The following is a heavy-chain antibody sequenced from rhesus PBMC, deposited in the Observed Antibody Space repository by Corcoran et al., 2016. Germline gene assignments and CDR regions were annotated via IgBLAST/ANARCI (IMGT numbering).Heavy chain of an antibody. V-gene: IGHV4-80*01. CDR3: AKGTRILFDSGYYTENSVDV. Sequence: QVQLQESGPGLVRPSATLSVTCDVSGAPLRRHLWTWFRQPPGEGLGWIGGINGNIGNTTHNPSLKSRVTISNDASKTHISLELSSVTAADMARYRCAKGTRILFDSGYYTENSVDVWGRGVLVTVSS. J-gene: IGHJ5-2*02. CDR2: INGNIGNT. CDR1: GAPLRRHL. D-gene: IGHD3-28*01.